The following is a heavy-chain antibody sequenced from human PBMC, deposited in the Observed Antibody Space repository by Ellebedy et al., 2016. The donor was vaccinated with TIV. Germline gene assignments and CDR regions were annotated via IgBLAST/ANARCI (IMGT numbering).Heavy chain of an antibody. CDR1: GDSVSSNSAA. V-gene: IGHV6-1*01. CDR2: TYYGSKWYN. J-gene: IGHJ4*02. D-gene: IGHD2-15*01. Sequence: SETLSLXCAISGDSVSSNSAAWNWIRQSPSRGLEWLGRTYYGSKWYNDYAVSVKSRITINPDTSKNQFSLQLNSVTPEDTAVYYCARVASASTWYYFDYWGQGSLVTVSS. CDR3: ARVASASTWYYFDY.